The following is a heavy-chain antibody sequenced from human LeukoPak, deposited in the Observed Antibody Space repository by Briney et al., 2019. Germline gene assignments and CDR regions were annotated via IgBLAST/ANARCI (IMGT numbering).Heavy chain of an antibody. Sequence: GSSVKVSCKASGGTFSSYAISWVRQAPGQGLEWMGGIIPIFGTANYAQKFQGRVTITTGESTSTAYMELSSLRSEDTAVYYCASTSSGYHTFDYWGQGTLVSVSS. J-gene: IGHJ4*02. CDR2: IIPIFGTA. V-gene: IGHV1-69*05. CDR3: ASTSSGYHTFDY. D-gene: IGHD3-22*01. CDR1: GGTFSSYA.